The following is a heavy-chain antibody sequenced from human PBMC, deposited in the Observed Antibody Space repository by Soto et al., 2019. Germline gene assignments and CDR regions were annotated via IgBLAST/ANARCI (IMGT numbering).Heavy chain of an antibody. Sequence: SETLSLTCTVSGGSISGSSYYWSWIRQPPGKGLEWIGYIYYSGSTYYNPSLKSRVTISVDTSKNQFSLKLSSVTAADTAVYYCAREGNNHYYHITGFWFDPWGQGTLVTVSS. D-gene: IGHD3-22*01. CDR1: GGSISGSSYY. J-gene: IGHJ5*02. CDR2: IYYSGST. V-gene: IGHV4-30-4*01. CDR3: AREGNNHYYHITGFWFDP.